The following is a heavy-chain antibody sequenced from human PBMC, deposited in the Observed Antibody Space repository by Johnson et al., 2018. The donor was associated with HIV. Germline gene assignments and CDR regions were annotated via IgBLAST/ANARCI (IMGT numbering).Heavy chain of an antibody. CDR2: ISYDGGNK. CDR3: ARGGSSGYMDDAFDI. V-gene: IGHV3-30*03. CDR1: GFTFSSYG. J-gene: IGHJ3*02. D-gene: IGHD1-26*01. Sequence: VQLVESGGGVVQPGRSLRLSCAASGFTFSSYGMHWVRQAPGKGLEWVAVISYDGGNKYYADSVKGRFTISRDNSKNTLYLQMNSLRAEDTAVYYCARGGSSGYMDDAFDIWGQGTMVTVS.